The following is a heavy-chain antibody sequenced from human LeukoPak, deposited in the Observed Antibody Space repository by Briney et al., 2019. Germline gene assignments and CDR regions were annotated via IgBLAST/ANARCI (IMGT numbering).Heavy chain of an antibody. CDR3: ATDQDHGYFRQ. J-gene: IGHJ1*01. CDR2: ISSSSSYI. V-gene: IGHV3-21*06. Sequence: GGSLRLSCAASGFTFSSYSMNWVRQAPGKGLEWVSSISSSSSYIYYADSVKGRFTISRDNAKNTLYLDMNSLRAEDTAVFYCATDQDHGYFRQWGQGTLLTVSS. CDR1: GFTFSSYS. D-gene: IGHD4-17*01.